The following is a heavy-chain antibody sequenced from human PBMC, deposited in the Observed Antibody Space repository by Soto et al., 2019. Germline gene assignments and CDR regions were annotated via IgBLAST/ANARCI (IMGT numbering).Heavy chain of an antibody. J-gene: IGHJ4*02. V-gene: IGHV3-30-3*01. CDR2: ISYDGSNK. D-gene: IGHD2-15*01. CDR3: ARGHRHTDIVVVVAAHPGGRDGYIGFDY. CDR1: GFTFSSYA. Sequence: QVQLVESGGGVVQPGRSLRLSCAASGFTFSSYAMHWVRQAPGKGLEWVAVISYDGSNKYYADSVKGRFTISRDNSKNTLYLQMNSLRAEDTAVYYCARGHRHTDIVVVVAAHPGGRDGYIGFDYWGLGTLVTVSS.